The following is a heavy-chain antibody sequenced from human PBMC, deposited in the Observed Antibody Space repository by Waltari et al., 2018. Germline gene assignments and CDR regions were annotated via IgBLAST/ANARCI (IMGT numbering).Heavy chain of an antibody. Sequence: EVQLVESGGGLVKPGGSLRLSCAASGFTFSNAWMSWVRQAPGTGLEWVGRIKSKTDGGTTDYAAPVKGRFTIARDDSKNTLYLQMNSLKTEDTAVYYCTTHYDYVWGSYRYLPYYYYMDVWGKGTTVTVSS. V-gene: IGHV3-15*01. CDR3: TTHYDYVWGSYRYLPYYYYMDV. CDR2: IKSKTDGGTT. CDR1: GFTFSNAW. J-gene: IGHJ6*03. D-gene: IGHD3-16*02.